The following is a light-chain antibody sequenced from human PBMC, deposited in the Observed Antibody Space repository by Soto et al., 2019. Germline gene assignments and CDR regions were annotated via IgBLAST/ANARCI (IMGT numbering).Light chain of an antibody. CDR2: SNN. Sequence: QSVLTQPPSVSGAPGQRVTISCTGSSSNIGAGFDVHWYQQFPRTAPKLLIYSNNNRPSGVPDRFSVSKSATSASLAITGLQAVDEADYYCQSYDSSLSAYVFGSGTKVTVL. V-gene: IGLV1-40*01. J-gene: IGLJ1*01. CDR3: QSYDSSLSAYV. CDR1: SSNIGAGFD.